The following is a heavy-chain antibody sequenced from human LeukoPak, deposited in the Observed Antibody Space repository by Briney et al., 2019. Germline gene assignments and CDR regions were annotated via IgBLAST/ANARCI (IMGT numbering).Heavy chain of an antibody. V-gene: IGHV3-13*01. J-gene: IGHJ4*02. D-gene: IGHD6-13*01. CDR3: ARRARYSSTWYSLYYFDY. Sequence: PGGSLRLSCAASGFTFSSYDMHWVRHATGKGLEWVSAIDTAGDTYYPGSVKGRFTISRENAKNSLYLQMNSLRAGDTAVYYCARRARYSSTWYSLYYFDYWGQGTLVTVSS. CDR1: GFTFSSYD. CDR2: IDTAGDT.